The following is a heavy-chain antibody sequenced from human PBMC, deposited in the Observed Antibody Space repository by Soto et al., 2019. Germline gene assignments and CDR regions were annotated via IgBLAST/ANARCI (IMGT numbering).Heavy chain of an antibody. CDR3: ARDASREYDSSGYHDY. Sequence: GASVKVSCKASGCTFSSYAISWVRQAPGQGLEWMGGIIPIFGTANYAQKFQGRVTITADESTSTAYMELSSLRSEDTAVYYCARDASREYDSSGYHDYWGQGTLVTVSS. CDR2: IIPIFGTA. V-gene: IGHV1-69*13. D-gene: IGHD3-22*01. J-gene: IGHJ4*02. CDR1: GCTFSSYA.